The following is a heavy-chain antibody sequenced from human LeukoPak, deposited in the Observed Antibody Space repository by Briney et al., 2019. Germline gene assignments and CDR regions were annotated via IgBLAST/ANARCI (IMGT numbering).Heavy chain of an antibody. V-gene: IGHV3-30*03. CDR1: GFTFSNFG. Sequence: GGSLRLTCVASGFTFSNFGMHWVRQAPGKGLEWVAVISYDGSNKYYADSVKGRFTISRDNSKNTLYLQMNSLRAEDTAVYYCARDGPQMTFDYWGQGTLVTVSS. CDR3: ARDGPQMTFDY. D-gene: IGHD5-24*01. J-gene: IGHJ4*02. CDR2: ISYDGSNK.